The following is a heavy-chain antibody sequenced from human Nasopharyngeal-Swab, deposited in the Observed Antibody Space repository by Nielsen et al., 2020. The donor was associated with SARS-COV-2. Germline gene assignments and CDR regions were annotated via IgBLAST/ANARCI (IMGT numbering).Heavy chain of an antibody. D-gene: IGHD6-13*01. V-gene: IGHV3-21*01. CDR3: AKELRTRGAYSSSWYDWFDP. J-gene: IGHJ5*02. Sequence: GGSLRLSCAASGFTFSSYSMNWVRQAPGKGLEWVSSISSSSSYIYYADSVKGRFTISRDNAKNSLYLQMNSLRAEDTAVYYCAKELRTRGAYSSSWYDWFDPWGQGTLVTVSS. CDR1: GFTFSSYS. CDR2: ISSSSSYI.